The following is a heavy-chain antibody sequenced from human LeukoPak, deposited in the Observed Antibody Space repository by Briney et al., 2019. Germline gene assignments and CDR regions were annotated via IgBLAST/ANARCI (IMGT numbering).Heavy chain of an antibody. CDR3: ARRAGDYSHPYDY. CDR2: ISGSGGST. V-gene: IGHV3-23*01. Sequence: GGSLRLSCAASGFTFSSYAMSWVRQAPGKGLEWVSAISGSGGSTYYADSVKGRFTISRDNSENTLYLQMNSLRAEDTAVYYCARRAGDYSHPYDYWGQGTLVTVSS. D-gene: IGHD3-22*01. J-gene: IGHJ4*02. CDR1: GFTFSSYA.